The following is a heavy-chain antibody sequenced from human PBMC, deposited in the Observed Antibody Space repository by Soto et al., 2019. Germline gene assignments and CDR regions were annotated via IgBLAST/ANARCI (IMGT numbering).Heavy chain of an antibody. D-gene: IGHD2-21*02. Sequence: PGGSLRLSCAASGFTFSSYGMHWVRQAPGKGLEWVAVISYDGSNKYYADSVKGRFTISRDNSKNTLYLQMNSLRAEDTAVYYCAKDLAPLCGGDCPLDYWGQGTLVTVSS. V-gene: IGHV3-30*18. CDR1: GFTFSSYG. CDR3: AKDLAPLCGGDCPLDY. J-gene: IGHJ4*02. CDR2: ISYDGSNK.